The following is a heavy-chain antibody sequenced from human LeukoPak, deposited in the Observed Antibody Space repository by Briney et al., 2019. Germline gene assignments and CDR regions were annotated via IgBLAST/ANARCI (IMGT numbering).Heavy chain of an antibody. CDR2: IYYSGST. CDR1: GGSISSYY. J-gene: IGHJ4*02. Sequence: SETLSLTCTVSGGSISSYYWSWIRQPPGKELEWIGYIYYSGSTNYNPSLKSRVTISVDTSKNQFSLKLSSVTAADTAVYYCAREKYCSGGSCWYFDYWGQGTLVTVSS. D-gene: IGHD2-15*01. V-gene: IGHV4-59*01. CDR3: AREKYCSGGSCWYFDY.